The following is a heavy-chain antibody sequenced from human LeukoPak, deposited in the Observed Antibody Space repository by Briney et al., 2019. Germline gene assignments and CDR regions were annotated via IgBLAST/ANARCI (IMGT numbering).Heavy chain of an antibody. CDR2: IYYSGST. D-gene: IGHD3-10*01. Sequence: SETLSLTCTVSGDSINSYYWSWIRQPPGKGLEWIGYIYYSGSTNYNPSLKSRVTISVDTSKNQFSLKLSSVTAADTAVYYCARGLWFGESYWGQGTLVTVSS. CDR1: GDSINSYY. J-gene: IGHJ4*02. V-gene: IGHV4-59*01. CDR3: ARGLWFGESY.